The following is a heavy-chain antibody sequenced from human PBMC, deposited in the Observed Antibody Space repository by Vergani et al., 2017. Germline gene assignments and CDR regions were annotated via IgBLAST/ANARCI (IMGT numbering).Heavy chain of an antibody. CDR1: GGSFSNGGQS. CDR2: IYTSGAT. D-gene: IGHD6-19*01. CDR3: ASETHSGQRADR. V-gene: IGHV4-61*02. Sequence: QVQLQESGPGLVKPSQTLSLTCTVSGGSFSNGGQSWTWLRQSAGKGLEWIGRIYTSGATNYNPSLRSRAIMSVDASKKHFSLKLTSVTAADTAVYYCASETHSGQRADRWGQGILVTVTS. J-gene: IGHJ5*02.